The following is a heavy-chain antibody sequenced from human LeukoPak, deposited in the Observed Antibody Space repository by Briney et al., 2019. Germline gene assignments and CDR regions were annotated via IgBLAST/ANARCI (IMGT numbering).Heavy chain of an antibody. CDR1: GGSFSGYY. Sequence: SETLSLTCAVYGGSFSGYYWSWLRQPPGEGVEWIGEINHSGSNNYNPSLKSRVTISVETSTNQFSLKLSSVTAADTAVYYCAKAHSVVVPAAMRRNWFDPWGQGTLVTVSS. CDR3: AKAHSVVVPAAMRRNWFDP. V-gene: IGHV4-34*01. CDR2: INHSGSN. J-gene: IGHJ5*02. D-gene: IGHD2-2*01.